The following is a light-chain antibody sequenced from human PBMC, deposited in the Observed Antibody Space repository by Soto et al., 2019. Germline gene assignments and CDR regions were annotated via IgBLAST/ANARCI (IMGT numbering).Light chain of an antibody. CDR1: QSVSSY. Sequence: EIVLTQSPGTLSLSPGERATLSCRASQSVSSYLTWYQQKPGQAPRLFIYGASSRATGIPDRFSGSGSGTDFTLTISSLEPEDFAVYYCQQNGSSPLTFGPGTKVDI. J-gene: IGKJ3*01. CDR3: QQNGSSPLT. CDR2: GAS. V-gene: IGKV3-20*01.